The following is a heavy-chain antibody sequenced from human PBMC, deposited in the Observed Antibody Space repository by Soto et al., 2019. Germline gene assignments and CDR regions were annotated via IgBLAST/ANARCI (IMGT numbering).Heavy chain of an antibody. CDR3: ARGPGGPAGPGDY. J-gene: IGHJ4*02. Sequence: QVQLVQSGAEVKKPGASVKVSCKASGYTFTSYAMHWVRQAPGQRLEWMGWINAGNGNTKYSQKFQGRVTITRDTSASTAHMELSSLRSEDTAVYYCARGPGGPAGPGDYWGQGTLVTVSS. CDR1: GYTFTSYA. V-gene: IGHV1-3*01. CDR2: INAGNGNT. D-gene: IGHD2-15*01.